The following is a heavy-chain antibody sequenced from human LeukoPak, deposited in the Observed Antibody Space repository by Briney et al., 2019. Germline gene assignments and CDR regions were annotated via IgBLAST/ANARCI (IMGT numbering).Heavy chain of an antibody. Sequence: SQTLSLTFAVSGASIRGSGYDWGWIRQPPGKGLEWVGNIYSSGSTSYTAYLQSRATISIDTSKNQFSLRLNSVTAADTAMYYCAKSGGYALIDYWGQGTRVTVSS. CDR1: GASIRGSGYD. CDR3: AKSGGYALIDY. J-gene: IGHJ4*02. CDR2: IYSSGST. V-gene: IGHV4-39*01. D-gene: IGHD1-26*01.